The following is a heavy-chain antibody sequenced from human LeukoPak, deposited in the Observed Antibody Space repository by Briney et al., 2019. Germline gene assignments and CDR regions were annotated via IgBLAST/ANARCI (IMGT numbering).Heavy chain of an antibody. CDR2: ISGSGDTT. CDR1: GFTFSRHG. V-gene: IGHV3-23*01. Sequence: GGSLRLSCAASGFTFSRHGMNWVRQAPGKGLEWVSGISGSGDTTYYADSVKGRFTISRDNSKNTVYLQMNSLSAEDTAVYYCAKRSAESSGYFDYWGQGTLVTVSS. J-gene: IGHJ4*02. CDR3: AKRSAESSGYFDY. D-gene: IGHD6-19*01.